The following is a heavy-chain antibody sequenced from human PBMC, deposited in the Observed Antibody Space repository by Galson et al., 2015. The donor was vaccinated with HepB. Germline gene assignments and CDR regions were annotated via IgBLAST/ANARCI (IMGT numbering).Heavy chain of an antibody. V-gene: IGHV3-23*01. D-gene: IGHD1-20*01. J-gene: IGHJ4*02. CDR1: GFPFSSYS. CDR3: AKYNWASTVFDY. CDR2: LDHNGARA. Sequence: SLRLSCAASGFPFSSYSMSWVRQAPGKGLEWVSTLDHNGARAYYADSVKGRFTISRDNSKNTVYLQMNSLRVEDTAVYLCAKYNWASTVFDYWGQGTLVPVSS.